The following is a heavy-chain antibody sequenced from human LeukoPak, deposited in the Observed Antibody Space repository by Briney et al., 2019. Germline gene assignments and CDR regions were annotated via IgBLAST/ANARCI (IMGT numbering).Heavy chain of an antibody. V-gene: IGHV1-2*02. D-gene: IGHD6-19*01. CDR1: GYTFTRYY. CDR3: ASPDSSGWYSNYYYYYYMDV. CDR2: NNANSGGT. Sequence: ASVTVSYKASGYTFTRYYMHWVRQAPGQGLEWMGWNNANSGGTNYAQKFEGRVTMTRDTSISTAYMELSRLRSDDTAVYYCASPDSSGWYSNYYYYYYMDVWGKGTTVTVSS. J-gene: IGHJ6*03.